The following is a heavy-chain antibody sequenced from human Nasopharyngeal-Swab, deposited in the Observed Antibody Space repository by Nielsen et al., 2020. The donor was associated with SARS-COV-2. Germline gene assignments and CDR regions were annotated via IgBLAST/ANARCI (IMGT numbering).Heavy chain of an antibody. CDR1: GFTFSSYA. J-gene: IGHJ4*02. CDR2: ISYDGSNK. CDR3: ARVGGSVTTVVTELVY. Sequence: GGSLRLSCAASGFTFSSYAMHWVRQAPGKGLEWVAVISYDGSNKYYADSVKGRFTISRDNSKNTLYLQMNSLRAEDTAVYYCARVGGSVTTVVTELVYWGQGTLVTVSS. D-gene: IGHD4-23*01. V-gene: IGHV3-30*04.